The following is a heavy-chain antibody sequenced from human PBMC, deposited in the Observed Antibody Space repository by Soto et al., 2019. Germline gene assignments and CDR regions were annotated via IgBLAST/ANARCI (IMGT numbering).Heavy chain of an antibody. D-gene: IGHD3-16*01. CDR3: APTWGLPLDY. CDR2: IYWNDDK. CDR1: GFSLRTTGVG. Sequence: QITLKESGPTLVEPTQTLTLTCTYSGFSLRTTGVGVGWIRQPPGKALEWLGIIYWNDDKRYSPSLKNRFTLTSDISKSQVVLTMTNMDPVDTATYYCAPTWGLPLDYWGQGTLVIVPS. V-gene: IGHV2-5*01. J-gene: IGHJ4*02.